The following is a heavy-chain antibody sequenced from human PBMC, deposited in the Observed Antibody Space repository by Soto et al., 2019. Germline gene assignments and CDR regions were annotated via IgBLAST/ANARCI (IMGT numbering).Heavy chain of an antibody. CDR3: VRTDGDYFFDY. CDR1: GGSISSGGYY. V-gene: IGHV4-30-4*08. CDR2: IFYSGIT. D-gene: IGHD4-17*01. Sequence: VXLXXSGXGLVKPSQTLSLTCTVSGGSISSGGYYWSWIRQHPGKGLEWIGYIFYSGITYYNPSLMSRVSISVDTSKNQFSLKLSSVTAADTAVYYCVRTDGDYFFDYWGQGTLVTVSS. J-gene: IGHJ4*02.